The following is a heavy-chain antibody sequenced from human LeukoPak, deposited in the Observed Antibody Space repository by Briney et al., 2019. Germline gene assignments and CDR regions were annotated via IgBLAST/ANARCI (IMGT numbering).Heavy chain of an antibody. D-gene: IGHD3-16*01. Sequence: PGGSLRLSCVASGFTFSNAWMSWVRQAPGKGLEWVGRIKSKTDGGTTDYAAPVKGRFTISRDDSKNTLYLQMNSLKTEDTAVYYCTTAWGYFYYGMDVWGQGTTVTVSS. CDR3: TTAWGYFYYGMDV. J-gene: IGHJ6*02. V-gene: IGHV3-15*01. CDR2: IKSKTDGGTT. CDR1: GFTFSNAW.